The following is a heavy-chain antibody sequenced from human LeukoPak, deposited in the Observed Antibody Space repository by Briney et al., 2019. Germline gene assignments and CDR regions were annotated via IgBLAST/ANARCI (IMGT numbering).Heavy chain of an antibody. D-gene: IGHD3-10*01. Sequence: ASVKVSCKASGGTFSSYAISWVRQAPGQGLEWMGGIIPIFGTANYAQKFQGRVTITADKSTSTAYMELSSLRSEDTAVYYCAREKARGDFDYWGQGTLVTVSS. CDR1: GGTFSSYA. CDR3: AREKARGDFDY. J-gene: IGHJ4*02. V-gene: IGHV1-69*06. CDR2: IIPIFGTA.